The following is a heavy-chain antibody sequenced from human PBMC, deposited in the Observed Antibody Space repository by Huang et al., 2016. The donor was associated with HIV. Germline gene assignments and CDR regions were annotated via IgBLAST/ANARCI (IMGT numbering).Heavy chain of an antibody. V-gene: IGHV1-24*01. CDR3: ATSTPDVGAGVLRSAFDI. Sequence: QVPWVESGAELKNPGASGRVPCRVSGYTVSELSLHGVRQAPEKGLGWMGGFDPEEGETIYAQRLQGRVTMTEDTSTDTAYMERSSLRPEDTAVYYCATSTPDVGAGVLRSAFDIWGQGTMVTVSS. CDR2: FDPEEGET. D-gene: IGHD2-15*01. J-gene: IGHJ3*02. CDR1: GYTVSELS.